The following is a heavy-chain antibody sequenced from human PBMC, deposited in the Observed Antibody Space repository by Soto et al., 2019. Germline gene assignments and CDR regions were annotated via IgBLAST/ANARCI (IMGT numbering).Heavy chain of an antibody. CDR3: ARHSYGDYDVYYSYYYMDF. V-gene: IGHV5-51*01. J-gene: IGHJ6*03. D-gene: IGHD4-17*01. CDR1: GYSFTSYW. CDR2: IYPGDSDT. Sequence: PGESLKISCKGSGYSFTSYWIGWVRQMPGKGLEWMGIIYPGDSDTRYSPSFQGQVTISADKSISTAYLQWSSLKASDTAMYYCARHSYGDYDVYYSYYYMDFWGKGTTVTVSS.